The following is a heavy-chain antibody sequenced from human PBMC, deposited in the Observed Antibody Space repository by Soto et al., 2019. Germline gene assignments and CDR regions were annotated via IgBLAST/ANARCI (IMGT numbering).Heavy chain of an antibody. V-gene: IGHV3-21*01. Sequence: GSLKLFCAASGLTFSSYTMNLVRQAPGKGLEWVSSISSSSSYIYYADSVKGRFTISRDNAKNSLYLQMNSLRAEDTAVYYCARDKIKSYDSSGLWGFDYWGQGTMVTVS. CDR3: ARDKIKSYDSSGLWGFDY. D-gene: IGHD3-22*01. CDR1: GLTFSSYT. J-gene: IGHJ4*02. CDR2: ISSSSSYI.